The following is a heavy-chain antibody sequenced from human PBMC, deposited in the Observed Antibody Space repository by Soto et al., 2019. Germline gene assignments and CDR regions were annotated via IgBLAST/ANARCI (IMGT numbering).Heavy chain of an antibody. CDR3: ARAPYYYDSSGYWAY. CDR2: ISSSSSYI. CDR1: GFTFSSYS. Sequence: GGSLRLSCAASGFTFSSYSMNWVRQAPGKGLEWASSISSSSSYIYYADSVKGRFTISRDNAKNSLYLQMNSLRAEDTAVYYCARAPYYYDSSGYWAYWGQGTLVTVSS. V-gene: IGHV3-21*01. J-gene: IGHJ4*02. D-gene: IGHD3-22*01.